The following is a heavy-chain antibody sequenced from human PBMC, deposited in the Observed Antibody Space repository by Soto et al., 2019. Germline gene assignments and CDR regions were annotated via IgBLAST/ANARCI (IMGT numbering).Heavy chain of an antibody. CDR2: IYPGDPDT. Sequence: PGESLKISCKGSGYSFTSYWIGWVRQMPGKGLEWMGIIYPGDPDTRYSPSFQGQVTISADKSISTAYLQWSSLKASDTAMYYCARLGRPALGFYSSGSEEYFQHWGQGTLVTVSS. J-gene: IGHJ1*01. CDR1: GYSFTSYW. V-gene: IGHV5-51*01. D-gene: IGHD6-19*01. CDR3: ARLGRPALGFYSSGSEEYFQH.